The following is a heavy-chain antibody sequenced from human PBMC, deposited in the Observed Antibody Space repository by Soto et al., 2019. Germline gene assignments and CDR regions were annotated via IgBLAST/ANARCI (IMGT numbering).Heavy chain of an antibody. V-gene: IGHV1-2*02. CDR2: INPNSGGT. CDR3: ARALRRGYCSSTSCYGVAFDI. D-gene: IGHD2-2*01. J-gene: IGHJ3*02. Sequence: GASVKVSCKASGYTFTGYYMHWVRQAPGQGLEWMGWINPNSGGTNYAQKFQGRVTMTRDTSISTAYMELSRLRSDDTAVYYCARALRRGYCSSTSCYGVAFDIWGQGTMVTVSS. CDR1: GYTFTGYY.